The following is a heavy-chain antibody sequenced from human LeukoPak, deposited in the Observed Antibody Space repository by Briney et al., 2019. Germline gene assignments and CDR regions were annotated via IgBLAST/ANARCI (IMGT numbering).Heavy chain of an antibody. CDR1: GFTFSSYS. V-gene: IGHV3-7*03. CDR3: ALSSTARGGDDY. CDR2: IKQDESEK. Sequence: GGSLRLSCAASGFTFSSYSMNWVRQAPGKGLEWVANIKQDESEKYYVDSVKGRFTISRDNAKNSLYLQMNSLRVEDTGIYYCALSSTARGGDDYWGQGTLVTVSS. J-gene: IGHJ4*02. D-gene: IGHD3-16*01.